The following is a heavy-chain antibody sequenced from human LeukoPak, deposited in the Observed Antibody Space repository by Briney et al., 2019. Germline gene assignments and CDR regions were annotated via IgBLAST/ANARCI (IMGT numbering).Heavy chain of an antibody. CDR3: ARADCGGDCYPSTYFDY. CDR2: INPSGGST. CDR1: GYTFTSYY. Sequence: ASVKVSCKASGYTFTSYYMHWVRQAPGQGLEWMGIINPSGGSTSYAQKFQGRVTMTRDTSTSTVYMELSSLRSEDTAVYYCARADCGGDCYPSTYFDYWGQGTLVTVSS. V-gene: IGHV1-46*01. D-gene: IGHD2-21*01. J-gene: IGHJ4*02.